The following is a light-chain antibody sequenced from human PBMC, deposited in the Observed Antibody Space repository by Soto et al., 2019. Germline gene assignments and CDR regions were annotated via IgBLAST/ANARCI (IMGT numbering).Light chain of an antibody. CDR2: DVS. Sequence: QSALTQPASVSGSPGQSITISCTGTSSDVGGFNSVSWYQQPPGKAPKLMIYDVSHRPSGVSNRFSGSKSGNTASLTISGLQAEDEGDYYCSSYAGSYTHYVFGTGTKVTVL. V-gene: IGLV2-14*01. CDR1: SSDVGGFNS. J-gene: IGLJ1*01. CDR3: SSYAGSYTHYV.